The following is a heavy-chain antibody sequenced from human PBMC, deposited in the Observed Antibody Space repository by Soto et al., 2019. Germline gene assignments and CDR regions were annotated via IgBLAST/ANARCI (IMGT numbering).Heavy chain of an antibody. CDR2: IYSGGAT. V-gene: IGHV3-66*01. CDR1: GFTVSNNY. Sequence: EVQLVESGGGLVQPGGSLRLSCAASGFTVSNNYMRWVRQAPGKGLEWVSLIYSGGATYYADSVKGRFTISRDNSKNTVDLQMNSLRAEDTAVYYCARDGTYNWVGGQGILVTVSS. CDR3: ARDGTYNWV. D-gene: IGHD1-1*01. J-gene: IGHJ4*02.